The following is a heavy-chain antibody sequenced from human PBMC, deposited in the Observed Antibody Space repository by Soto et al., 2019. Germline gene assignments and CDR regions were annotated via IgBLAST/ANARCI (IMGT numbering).Heavy chain of an antibody. D-gene: IGHD6-13*01. V-gene: IGHV4-34*01. CDR1: GGSFSGYY. CDR2: INHSGST. Sequence: SETLSLTCAVYGGSFSGYYWSWIRQPPGKGLEWIGEINHSGSTNYNPSLKSRVTISVDTSKNQFSLKLSSVTAADTAVYYCASYIAAAGDKTNDYWGQGTLVTVSS. CDR3: ASYIAAAGDKTNDY. J-gene: IGHJ4*02.